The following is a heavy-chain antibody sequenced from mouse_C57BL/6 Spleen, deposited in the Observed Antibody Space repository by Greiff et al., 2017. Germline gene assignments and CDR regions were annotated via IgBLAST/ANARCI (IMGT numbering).Heavy chain of an antibody. V-gene: IGHV5-6*01. J-gene: IGHJ3*01. CDR1: GFTFSSYG. CDR3: ARQPQGSSPWFAY. D-gene: IGHD1-1*01. Sequence: EVKLMESGGDLVKPGGSLKLSCAASGFTFSSYGLSWVRQTTDKRLEWVATISSGVSYTYYPDSVKGRFTISRENAKNTLYLQMSSLKSEDTAMYYCARQPQGSSPWFAYWGQGTLVTVSA. CDR2: ISSGVSYT.